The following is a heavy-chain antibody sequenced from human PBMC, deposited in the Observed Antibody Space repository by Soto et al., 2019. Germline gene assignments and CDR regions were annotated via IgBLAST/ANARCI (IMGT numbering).Heavy chain of an antibody. CDR3: ARSDYYEDTGTLEN. Sequence: QVHLVQSGGGLKKPGASVKVSCKASGYSFSDFGITWVRQAPGQGLEWMVWVSGKNGNKKYAQEVQGRVTLTAATSTSTAYMEMRALTSDDTGIYYCARSDYYEDTGTLENGGQGTQVTVSS. V-gene: IGHV1-18*04. D-gene: IGHD4-17*01. CDR2: VSGKNGNK. CDR1: GYSFSDFG. J-gene: IGHJ4*02.